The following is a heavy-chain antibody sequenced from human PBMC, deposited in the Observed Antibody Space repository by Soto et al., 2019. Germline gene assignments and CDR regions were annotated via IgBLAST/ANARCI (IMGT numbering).Heavy chain of an antibody. CDR1: GFTFSSYA. CDR2: ISYDGSNK. Sequence: QVQLVESGGGVVQPGRSLRLSCAASGFTFSSYAMHWVRQAPGKGLEWVAVISYDGSNKYYADSVKGRFTISRDNSKNTLYLQMNSLRAEDTAVYYCARDGVYCSGGSCWGNWFDPWGQGTLVTVSS. J-gene: IGHJ5*02. V-gene: IGHV3-30-3*01. CDR3: ARDGVYCSGGSCWGNWFDP. D-gene: IGHD2-15*01.